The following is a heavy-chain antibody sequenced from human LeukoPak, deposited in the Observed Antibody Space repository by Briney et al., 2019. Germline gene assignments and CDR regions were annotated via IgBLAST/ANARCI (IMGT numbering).Heavy chain of an antibody. V-gene: IGHV3-74*01. J-gene: IGHJ5*02. Sequence: GGSLRLSCAASGFTFSSYWMHWVRQAPGKGLVWVSRSNNDGSSKSYADSVKGRFTISRDNAKNTLYLQMNSLRAEDTAVYYCARPTKEGSSWYWWFDPWGQGTLVTVSS. D-gene: IGHD6-13*01. CDR3: ARPTKEGSSWYWWFDP. CDR2: SNNDGSSK. CDR1: GFTFSSYW.